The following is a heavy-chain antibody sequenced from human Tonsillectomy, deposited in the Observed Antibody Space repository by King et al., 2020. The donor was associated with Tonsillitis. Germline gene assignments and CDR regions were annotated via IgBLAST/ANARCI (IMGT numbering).Heavy chain of an antibody. CDR1: GFTFDDYA. J-gene: IGHJ3*02. D-gene: IGHD6-6*01. V-gene: IGHV3-9*01. Sequence: VQLVESGGGLVQPGRSLRLSCAASGFTFDDYAMHWVRQAPGKGLEWVSGISWYSGIIGYADSLKGRFTISRDNDKNSLYLQMNSLRAEDTALYYCAKDMRIAARRGAFDIWGQGTMVTVSS. CDR3: AKDMRIAARRGAFDI. CDR2: ISWYSGII.